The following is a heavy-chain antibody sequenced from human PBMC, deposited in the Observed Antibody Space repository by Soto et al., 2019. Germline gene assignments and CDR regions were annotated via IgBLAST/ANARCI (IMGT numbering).Heavy chain of an antibody. V-gene: IGHV4-30-4*01. CDR3: ASMAYFYDKWYFDL. CDR1: GAAINNNDYY. J-gene: IGHJ2*01. Sequence: LSLTCTVSGAAINNNDYYWSWIRQRPGKGLEWIAYFYYSGSTDYTSSLNSRLSMSIDKSQNRFTLKLNSVIAAATATYYCASMAYFYDKWYFDLWGRGNLVTASS. D-gene: IGHD3-22*01. CDR2: FYYSGST.